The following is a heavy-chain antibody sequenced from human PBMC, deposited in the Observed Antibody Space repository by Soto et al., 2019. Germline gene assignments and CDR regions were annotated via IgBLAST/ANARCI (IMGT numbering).Heavy chain of an antibody. Sequence: SETLSLTCAVYGGSFSGYYWSWIRQPPGKGLEWIGEINHSGSTNYNPSLKSRVTISVDTSKNQFSLKLSSVTAADTAVYYCARVRFLEWLHLAERYGMDVWGQGTTVTVSS. CDR1: GGSFSGYY. J-gene: IGHJ6*02. CDR3: ARVRFLEWLHLAERYGMDV. CDR2: INHSGST. V-gene: IGHV4-34*01. D-gene: IGHD3-3*01.